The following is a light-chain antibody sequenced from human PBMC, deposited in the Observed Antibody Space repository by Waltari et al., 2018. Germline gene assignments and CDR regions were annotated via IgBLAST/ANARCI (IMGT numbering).Light chain of an antibody. CDR1: DSDIGAYHY. CDR2: DVS. J-gene: IGLJ2*01. V-gene: IGLV2-14*03. Sequence: QSALAQPASVSGSPGPSITISCTGTDSDIGAYHYVSWYQQHPGIAPKLLLYDVSDRPSGVSDRFSGSKSGKTASLTISGLQPEDAADYYCSSYTRRNTVIFGGGTKLTVV. CDR3: SSYTRRNTVI.